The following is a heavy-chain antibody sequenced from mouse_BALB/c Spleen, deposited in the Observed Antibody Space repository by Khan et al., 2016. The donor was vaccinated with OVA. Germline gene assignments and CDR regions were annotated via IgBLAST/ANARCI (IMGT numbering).Heavy chain of an antibody. V-gene: IGHV14-1*02. CDR2: IDPENGET. CDR3: ARSGYFAWFAY. Sequence: VQLQQSGAEIVRPGALVKLSYKGYGFNIKDYYMHWVKQRPEQGLEWIGWIDPENGETVYDPKFQGKANITADTSSNTAYLQLSSLTSEDTAVYYCARSGYFAWFAYWGQGTLVTVSA. J-gene: IGHJ3*01. CDR1: GFNIKDYY.